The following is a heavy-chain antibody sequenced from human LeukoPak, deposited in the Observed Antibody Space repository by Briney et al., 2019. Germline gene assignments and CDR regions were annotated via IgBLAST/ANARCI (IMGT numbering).Heavy chain of an antibody. CDR1: GFTFSSYG. D-gene: IGHD3-10*01. CDR3: AKGYYYGSGSQEYYFDY. Sequence: GRSLRLSCAASGFTFSSYGLHWVRQAPGKGLEWVAVISYDGSNKYYADSVKGRFTISRDNYKNTLYLQMNSLRAEDTAEYHCAKGYYYGSGSQEYYFDYWGQGTLVTVSS. J-gene: IGHJ4*02. V-gene: IGHV3-30*18. CDR2: ISYDGSNK.